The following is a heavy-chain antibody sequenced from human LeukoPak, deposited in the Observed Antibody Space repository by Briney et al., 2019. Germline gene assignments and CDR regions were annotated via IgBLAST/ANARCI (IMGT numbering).Heavy chain of an antibody. CDR2: ISTDGTT. CDR3: AKLGHGGYYSYMDV. J-gene: IGHJ6*03. V-gene: IGHV3-23*01. CDR1: GFTFANYA. Sequence: GGSLRLSCAASGFTFANYAMTSVRQAPGKGLESVSSISTDGTTYYAHSVKGRFTLSRDNSKNTLYLQMSSLRAEDTAVYYCAKLGHGGYYSYMDVWGKGTTVTVSS. D-gene: IGHD3-16*01.